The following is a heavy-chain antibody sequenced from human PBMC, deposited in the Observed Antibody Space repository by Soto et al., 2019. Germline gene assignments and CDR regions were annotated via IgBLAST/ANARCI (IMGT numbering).Heavy chain of an antibody. J-gene: IGHJ5*02. CDR2: TNHSGST. V-gene: IGHV4-34*01. CDR1: GGSFSGYY. CDR3: ARGRDYGDYKVRVALDP. Sequence: SETLSLTCAVYGGSFSGYYWSWIRQPPGKGLEWIGETNHSGSTNYNPSLKSRVTISVDTSKNQFSLKLSSVTAADTAVYYCARGRDYGDYKVRVALDPWGQGTLVTVSS. D-gene: IGHD4-17*01.